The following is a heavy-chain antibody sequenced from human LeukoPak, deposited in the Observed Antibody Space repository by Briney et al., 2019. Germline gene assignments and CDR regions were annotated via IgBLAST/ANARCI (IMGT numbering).Heavy chain of an antibody. CDR2: IKQDGSEK. V-gene: IGHV3-7*01. J-gene: IGHJ4*02. CDR1: GFTFSRYW. CDR3: AREHYDSSGSELGHDH. D-gene: IGHD3-22*01. Sequence: GGSLRLSCAASGFTFSRYWMNWVRQAPGKGLEWVANIKQDGSEKYYVDSVKGRFTISRDDAKNSLYLQMNSLRGEETAVYYCAREHYDSSGSELGHDHWGQGTLVTVSS.